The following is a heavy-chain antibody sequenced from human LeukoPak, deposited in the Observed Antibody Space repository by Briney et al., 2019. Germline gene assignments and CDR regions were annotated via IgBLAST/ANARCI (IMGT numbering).Heavy chain of an antibody. CDR2: IYTSGST. CDR1: GGSISSYY. Sequence: KPSETLSLTCTVSGGSISSYYWSWIRQPPGKGLEWIGYIYTSGSTNYNPSLKSRVTISVDTSKNRFSLKLSSVTAADTAVYYCARLHYYDSSGYWVYYFDYWGQGTLVTVSS. CDR3: ARLHYYDSSGYWVYYFDY. J-gene: IGHJ4*02. V-gene: IGHV4-4*09. D-gene: IGHD3-22*01.